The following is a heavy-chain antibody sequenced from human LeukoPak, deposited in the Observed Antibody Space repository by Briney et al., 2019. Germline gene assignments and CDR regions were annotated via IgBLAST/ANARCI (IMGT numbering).Heavy chain of an antibody. CDR3: ATQDLRGYSGYDLDY. CDR1: GYTLTELS. Sequence: GASVKVSCTVSGYTLTELSIHWVRQAPGEGLEWMGGFDPEDGETIYAQKFQGRVTMTEDTSTDTAYMELSSLRSEDTAVYYCATQDLRGYSGYDLDYWGQGTLVTVSS. D-gene: IGHD5-12*01. CDR2: FDPEDGET. V-gene: IGHV1-24*01. J-gene: IGHJ4*02.